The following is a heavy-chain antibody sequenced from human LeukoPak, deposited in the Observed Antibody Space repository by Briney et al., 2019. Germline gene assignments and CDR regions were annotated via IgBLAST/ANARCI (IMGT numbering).Heavy chain of an antibody. CDR3: ARLRLELFDY. CDR2: ISSSGSTI. V-gene: IGHV3-48*03. D-gene: IGHD3-3*01. Sequence: GGSLRLSCAASGFTFSSYEMNWVRQAPGKGREGVSYISSSGSTIYYADSVKGRFTISRDNAKNSLYLQMNSLRAEDTAVYYCARLRLELFDYWGQGTLVTVSS. CDR1: GFTFSSYE. J-gene: IGHJ4*02.